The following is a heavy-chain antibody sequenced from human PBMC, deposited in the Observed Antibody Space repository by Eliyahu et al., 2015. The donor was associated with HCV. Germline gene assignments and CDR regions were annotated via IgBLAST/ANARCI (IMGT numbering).Heavy chain of an antibody. V-gene: IGHV3-21*01. CDR1: GFPFSSYT. CDR2: ITRSSDYM. CDR3: ARGAGTGSWLTDY. J-gene: IGHJ4*02. Sequence: EVQLVESGGGLVKPGGSLRLSCXAXGFPFSSYTMNWVRXAPGKGLQWVSFITRSSDYMDYAXSVKGRFXISRDNAKNSLFLQMHSLRDEDTAVYYCARGAGTGSWLTDYWGQGTLVTVSS. D-gene: IGHD1-1*01.